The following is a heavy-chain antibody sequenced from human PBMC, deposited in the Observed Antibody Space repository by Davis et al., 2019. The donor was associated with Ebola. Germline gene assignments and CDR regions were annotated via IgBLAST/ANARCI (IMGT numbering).Heavy chain of an antibody. CDR3: ARAGFDEVLDY. J-gene: IGHJ4*02. CDR2: VSQSERER. CDR1: GFIFRKYA. Sequence: PGGSLRFSCAASGFIFRKYALHWVRQAPGKGLEWVAVVSQSERERFYADSVKGRFTISRDNSENTLYLQMNSLTADDTSVYYCARAGFDEVLDYWGQGTPVTVSS. D-gene: IGHD3-3*01. V-gene: IGHV3-30*04.